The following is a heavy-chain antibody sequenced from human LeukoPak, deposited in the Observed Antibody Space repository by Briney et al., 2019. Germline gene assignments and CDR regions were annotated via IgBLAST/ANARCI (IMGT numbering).Heavy chain of an antibody. Sequence: PSETLSLTCTVPGGSISSYYWSWIRQPPGKGLEWIGYIYYSGSTNYYPSLKSRVTVSVDTSKNQFSLKLSSVTAADTAVYYCARSAGYYFDYWGQGTLVTVSS. D-gene: IGHD1-14*01. V-gene: IGHV4-59*01. CDR3: ARSAGYYFDY. CDR1: GGSISSYY. J-gene: IGHJ4*02. CDR2: IYYSGST.